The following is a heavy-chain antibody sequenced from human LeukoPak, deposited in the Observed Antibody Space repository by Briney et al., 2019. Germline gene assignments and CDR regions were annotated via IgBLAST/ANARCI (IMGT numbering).Heavy chain of an antibody. CDR1: DYTFTSYG. V-gene: IGHV1-18*01. CDR3: ARDSPYSSGWYYYYYYYMDV. J-gene: IGHJ6*03. Sequence: ASVKVSCKASDYTFTSYGISWVRQAPGQGLEWMGWISAYNGNTNYAQKLQGRVTMTTDTSTSTAYMELRSLRSDDTAVYYCARDSPYSSGWYYYYYYYMDVWGKGTTVTVSS. D-gene: IGHD6-19*01. CDR2: ISAYNGNT.